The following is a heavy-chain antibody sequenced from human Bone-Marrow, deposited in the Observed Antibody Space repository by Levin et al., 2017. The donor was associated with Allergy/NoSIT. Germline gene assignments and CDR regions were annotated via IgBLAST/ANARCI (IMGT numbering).Heavy chain of an antibody. V-gene: IGHV3-48*02. CDR1: GFTFSTYR. Sequence: GGSLRLSCAASGFTFSTYRMNWVRQAPGKGLEWVSYISSSSNTIYYADSVKGRFTISRDNAKNSLYLQMNSLRDEDTAVYYCARRKTGLNDAFDIWGQGTMVTVSS. J-gene: IGHJ3*02. D-gene: IGHD7-27*01. CDR3: ARRKTGLNDAFDI. CDR2: ISSSSNTI.